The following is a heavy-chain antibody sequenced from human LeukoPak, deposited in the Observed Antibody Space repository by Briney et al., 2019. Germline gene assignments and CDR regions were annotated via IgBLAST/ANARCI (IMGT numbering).Heavy chain of an antibody. CDR3: AKDDYYDTSGRY. V-gene: IGHV1-58*02. Sequence: ASVKVSCKASGVAFPDSTMQWVRQARGQRLEWIGWIVVGSGNTNYAQQFQARVTITRDMSTRTAYMELSSLRSEDTAVYYCAKDDYYDTSGRYWGQGTLVTVSS. J-gene: IGHJ4*02. CDR2: IVVGSGNT. CDR1: GVAFPDST. D-gene: IGHD3-22*01.